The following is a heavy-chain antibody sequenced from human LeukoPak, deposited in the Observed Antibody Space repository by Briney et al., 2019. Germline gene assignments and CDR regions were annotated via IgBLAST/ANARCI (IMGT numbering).Heavy chain of an antibody. CDR2: IKEDGTEK. V-gene: IGHV3-7*01. Sequence: GGSLGLSCAASGFTFSNYSMSWVRQAPGKGLEWVANIKEDGTEKYSLDSVKGRFTVSRDNVKNSLYLQLNNVRVEDTAIYYCARSGYSVFWYWGQGTLVTVSS. D-gene: IGHD5/OR15-5a*01. CDR1: GFTFSNYS. CDR3: ARSGYSVFWY. J-gene: IGHJ4*02.